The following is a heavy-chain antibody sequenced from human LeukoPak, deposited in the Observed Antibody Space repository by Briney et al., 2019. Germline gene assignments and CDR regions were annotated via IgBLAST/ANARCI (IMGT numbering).Heavy chain of an antibody. V-gene: IGHV1-2*02. CDR3: ASKGDGFCSSSRCQGAFDY. J-gene: IGHJ3*01. CDR2: ISPNSGGT. CDR1: GYTFTGYY. D-gene: IGHD2-2*01. Sequence: ASVKVSCKASGYTFTGYYMHWVRQAPGQGLEWMGWISPNSGGTNYAQNFQDRVTMTWDTSVSTAYMELSSLTSDDTAVYYCASKGDGFCSSSRCQGAFDYWGQGSMVTVSS.